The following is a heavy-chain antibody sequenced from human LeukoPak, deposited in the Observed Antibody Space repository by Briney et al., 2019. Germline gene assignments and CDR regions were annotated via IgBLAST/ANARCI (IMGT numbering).Heavy chain of an antibody. CDR2: ISGSGGST. J-gene: IGHJ5*02. CDR3: AKWFRFLEWSPDWFDP. CDR1: GFTFSSYA. D-gene: IGHD3-3*01. Sequence: GGSLRLSCAASGFTFSSYAMSWVRQAPGKGLEWVSAISGSGGSTYYADSVKGRFTISRDNSKNTLYLQMNSLRAEDTAGYYCAKWFRFLEWSPDWFDPWGQGTLVTVSS. V-gene: IGHV3-23*01.